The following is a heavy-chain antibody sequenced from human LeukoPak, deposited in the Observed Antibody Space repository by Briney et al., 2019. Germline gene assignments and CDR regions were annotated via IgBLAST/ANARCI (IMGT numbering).Heavy chain of an antibody. D-gene: IGHD6-13*01. J-gene: IGHJ4*02. V-gene: IGHV4-34*01. Sequence: SETLSLTCAVYGGSFSGYYWSWIRQPPGKGLEWIGEINHSGSTNYNPSLKSRVTISVDTSKNQFSLKLSSVTAADTAVYYCATTAPGIAAVWGQGTLVTVSS. CDR2: INHSGST. CDR3: ATTAPGIAAV. CDR1: GGSFSGYY.